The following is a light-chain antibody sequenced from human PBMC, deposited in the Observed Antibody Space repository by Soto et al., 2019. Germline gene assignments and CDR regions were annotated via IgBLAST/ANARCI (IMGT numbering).Light chain of an antibody. Sequence: QSALTQPASVSGSPGQSITISCTGTSSDVGAHNHVSWYQQHPGKAPKLIISEVNNRPSGVSDRYSGSKSGNTASLIISGLQTEDEADYCCSSHGSSKIFGTGTKLTVL. J-gene: IGLJ1*01. CDR2: EVN. V-gene: IGLV2-14*01. CDR3: SSHGSSKI. CDR1: SSDVGAHNH.